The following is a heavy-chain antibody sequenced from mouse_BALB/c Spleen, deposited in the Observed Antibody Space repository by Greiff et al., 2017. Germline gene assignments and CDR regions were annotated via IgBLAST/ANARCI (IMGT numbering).Heavy chain of an antibody. Sequence: EVKLMESGPGLVKPSQSLSLTCSVTGYSITSGYYWNWIRQFPGNKLEWMCYISYDGSNNYNPSLKIRISITRDTSKNQFFLKLNSVTTEDTATYYCAMFITAFDYWGQGTTLTVSS. CDR1: GYSITSGYY. V-gene: IGHV3-6*02. J-gene: IGHJ2*01. CDR3: AMFITAFDY. D-gene: IGHD1-2*01. CDR2: ISYDGSN.